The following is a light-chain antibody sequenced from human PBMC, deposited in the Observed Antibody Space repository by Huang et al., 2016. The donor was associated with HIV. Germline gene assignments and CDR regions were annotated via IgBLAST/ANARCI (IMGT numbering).Light chain of an antibody. CDR2: STS. CDR3: QQYYSSPPT. Sequence: DIQMTQSPSSLSASVGDRVTITCRASQGISNSLAWYQQKPGKAPKLLLYSTSRLESGGPSRFIGSGSGTGYTLTISRLQPEDFAVYHCQQYYSSPPTFGQGTKVEIK. CDR1: QGISNS. J-gene: IGKJ1*01. V-gene: IGKV1-NL1*01.